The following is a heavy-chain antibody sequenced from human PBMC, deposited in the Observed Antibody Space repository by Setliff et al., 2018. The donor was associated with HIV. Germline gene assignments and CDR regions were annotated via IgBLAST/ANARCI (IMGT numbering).Heavy chain of an antibody. CDR3: ASSLSSSSWVPFGY. D-gene: IGHD6-13*01. V-gene: IGHV3-21*01. J-gene: IGHJ4*02. CDR2: ISSSGSYI. Sequence: GGSLRLSCAASGFTFSNYSMNWVRQAPGKGLEWVSSISSSGSYIYYAVSVKGRFTISRDNAKNSLYLQMNSLRAEDTAVYYCASSLSSSSWVPFGYWGQGTLVTVSS. CDR1: GFTFSNYS.